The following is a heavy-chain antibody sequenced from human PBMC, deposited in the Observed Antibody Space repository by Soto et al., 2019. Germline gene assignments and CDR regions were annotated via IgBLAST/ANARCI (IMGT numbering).Heavy chain of an antibody. CDR2: IYWDDDK. CDR3: AHSEFSVVDCYSRWYFGL. J-gene: IGHJ2*01. D-gene: IGHD2-15*01. CDR1: GFSLTTGGVA. V-gene: IGHV2-5*02. Sequence: QITLKESGPTLVKPTQTLTLTCTFSGFSLTTGGVAVGWIRQPPGKDLEWLALIYWDDDKRYSPSMKSRLSITKHTSTNQVVLTMTNMDPADTATYSCAHSEFSVVDCYSRWYFGLWCRGTLVTVSS.